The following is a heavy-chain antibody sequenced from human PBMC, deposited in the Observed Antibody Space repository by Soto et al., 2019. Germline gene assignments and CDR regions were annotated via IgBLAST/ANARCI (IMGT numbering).Heavy chain of an antibody. CDR1: GFTFSSYS. Sequence: LRLSCAASGFTFSSYSMNWVRRAPGKGLEWVSTISGSAGSTYYADSVKGRFTISRDNSKNTLYLQMNSLRVEDTALYYCAKAIAYNNFDYWGLGTLVTVSS. V-gene: IGHV3-23*01. CDR2: ISGSAGST. J-gene: IGHJ4*02. D-gene: IGHD2-21*01. CDR3: AKAIAYNNFDY.